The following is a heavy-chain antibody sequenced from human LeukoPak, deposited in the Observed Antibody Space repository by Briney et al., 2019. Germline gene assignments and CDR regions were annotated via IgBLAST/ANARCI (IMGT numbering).Heavy chain of an antibody. J-gene: IGHJ6*02. V-gene: IGHV3-30-3*01. CDR2: ISYDGSNK. D-gene: IGHD6-19*01. CDR3: ARAWRGWAYYYYGMDV. CDR1: GFTFSSYA. Sequence: PGRSLRLSCAASGFTFSSYAMHWVRQAPGKGLEWVAVISYDGSNKYYADSVKGRFTISRDNSMNTLYLQMDSLTVEDTALYYCARAWRGWAYYYYGMDVWGQGATVTVSS.